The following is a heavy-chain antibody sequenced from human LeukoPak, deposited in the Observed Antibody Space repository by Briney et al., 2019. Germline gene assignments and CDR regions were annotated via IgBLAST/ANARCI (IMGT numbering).Heavy chain of an antibody. CDR3: ARDLRYSPGVFLDY. CDR2: ISSSSSTI. CDR1: GFSSSSYS. Sequence: GGSLRLSCAASGFSSSSYSMNWVRQAPGKGLEWVSYISSSSSTIYYADSVKGRFTISRDNAKNSLYLQMNSLRDEDTAVYYCARDLRYSPGVFLDYWGQGTLVTVSS. V-gene: IGHV3-48*02. J-gene: IGHJ4*02. D-gene: IGHD5-18*01.